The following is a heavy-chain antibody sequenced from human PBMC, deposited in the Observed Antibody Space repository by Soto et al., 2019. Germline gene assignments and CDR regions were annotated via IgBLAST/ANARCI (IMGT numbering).Heavy chain of an antibody. D-gene: IGHD3-10*01. CDR2: IKSKTDGGTT. CDR3: TAYYYGSGSPLIYYYYYGMDV. Sequence: WGSLRLSCSASVFTFSNAWMSWFRQAPGKGLEWVGRIKSKTDGGTTDYAAPVKGRFTISRDDSKNTLYLQMNSLKTEDTAVYYCTAYYYGSGSPLIYYYYYGMDVWGQGTTVTVSS. J-gene: IGHJ6*02. V-gene: IGHV3-15*01. CDR1: VFTFSNAW.